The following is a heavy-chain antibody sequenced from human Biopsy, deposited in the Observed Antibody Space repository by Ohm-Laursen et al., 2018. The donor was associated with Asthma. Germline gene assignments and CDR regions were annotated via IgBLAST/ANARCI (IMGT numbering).Heavy chain of an antibody. J-gene: IGHJ6*02. CDR2: ISVYNGNT. CDR3: ARAVDYSHYYGIDV. D-gene: IGHD3-10*01. V-gene: IGHV1-18*01. Sequence: SVKVSCKTSGHTFNSAGITWARQDPGQGLEWMGWISVYNGNTKVAQKLQDRVTMITDTSTSTAYMELRSLRSDDTAVYFCARAVDYSHYYGIDVWGQGTTVTVS. CDR1: GHTFNSAG.